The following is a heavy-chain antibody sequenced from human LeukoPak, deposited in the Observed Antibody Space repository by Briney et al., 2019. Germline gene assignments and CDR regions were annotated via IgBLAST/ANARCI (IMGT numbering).Heavy chain of an antibody. D-gene: IGHD2-2*02. J-gene: IGHJ4*02. CDR2: ISAYNGNT. Sequence: ASVKVSCKASGGTFTSYGISWVRQAPGQGLEWMGWISAYNGNTNYTQKLQGRVTMTTDTSTSTAYMELRSLRSDDTAVYYCARKIPSYCSSTSCYTYFDYWGQGTLVTVSS. CDR1: GGTFTSYG. CDR3: ARKIPSYCSSTSCYTYFDY. V-gene: IGHV1-18*01.